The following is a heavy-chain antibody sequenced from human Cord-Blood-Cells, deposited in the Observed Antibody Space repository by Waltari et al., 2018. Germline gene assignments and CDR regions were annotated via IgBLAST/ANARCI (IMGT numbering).Heavy chain of an antibody. CDR3: ARDCIAAAGFYYMDV. CDR2: IYTSGST. Sequence: QVQLQESGPGLVKPSETLSLTCTVSGGSISSYYWSWIRQPAGKGLEWIGRIYTSGSTNYNPSLKSRVTMSVDTSKNQFSLKLSSVTTADTAVYYCARDCIAAAGFYYMDVWGKGTTVTVSS. V-gene: IGHV4-4*07. CDR1: GGSISSYY. J-gene: IGHJ6*03. D-gene: IGHD6-13*01.